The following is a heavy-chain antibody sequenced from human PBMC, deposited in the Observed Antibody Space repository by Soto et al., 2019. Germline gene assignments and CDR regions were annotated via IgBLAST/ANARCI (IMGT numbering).Heavy chain of an antibody. D-gene: IGHD2-21*02. Sequence: QAQLVQSGAEVKKPGASVRVSCKTSGYPFTDYFIHWVRPDPGQGLEWMGIISLYHHSTSYAQKFQGRLTVTADTSTTTVYMDLSSLTSEDSAVYWCARELYSCGGDCPYYMDYWGQGTLVTVSS. CDR2: ISLYHHST. CDR3: ARELYSCGGDCPYYMDY. J-gene: IGHJ4*02. V-gene: IGHV1-46*01. CDR1: GYPFTDYF.